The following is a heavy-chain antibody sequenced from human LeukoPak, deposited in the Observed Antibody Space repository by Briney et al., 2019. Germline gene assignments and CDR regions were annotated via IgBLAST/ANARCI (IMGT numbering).Heavy chain of an antibody. CDR2: ICPDGTVT. Sequence: GGSLRLSCAASGFTFSTYCMHWVRQAPGKGPMWVSRICPDGTVTNYADSVKARFIISRDNARNTVYLQMNSLRVEDTAVYYCVRDFRSADYWGQGTLVTVS. CDR1: GFTFSTYC. J-gene: IGHJ4*02. CDR3: VRDFRSADY. V-gene: IGHV3-74*01.